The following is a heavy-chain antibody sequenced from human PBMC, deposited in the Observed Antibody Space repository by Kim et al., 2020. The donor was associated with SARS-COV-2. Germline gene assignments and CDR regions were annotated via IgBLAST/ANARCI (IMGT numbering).Heavy chain of an antibody. V-gene: IGHV3-21*01. Sequence: GGSLRLSCAASGFTFSSYSMNWVRQAPGKGLEWVSSISSSSSYIYYADSVKGRFTISRDNAKNSLYLQMNSLRAEDTAVYYCASVHTDMTYYDFWSGYYSDPGYYFDYWGQGTLVTVSS. CDR1: GFTFSSYS. CDR2: ISSSSSYI. J-gene: IGHJ4*02. CDR3: ASVHTDMTYYDFWSGYYSDPGYYFDY. D-gene: IGHD3-3*01.